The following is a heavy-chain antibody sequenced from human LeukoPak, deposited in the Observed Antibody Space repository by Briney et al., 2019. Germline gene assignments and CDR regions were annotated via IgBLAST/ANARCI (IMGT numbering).Heavy chain of an antibody. D-gene: IGHD2-15*01. Sequence: PGGSLRLSCAASGFTFSSYGMHWVRQAPGKGLEWVAVISYDGSNKYYADSVKGRFTISRDNSKNTLYLQMNSLRAEDTAVYYCAKDRETLIVVVVAATAFDYWGQGTLVTVSS. CDR1: GFTFSSYG. CDR3: AKDRETLIVVVVAATAFDY. V-gene: IGHV3-30*18. J-gene: IGHJ4*02. CDR2: ISYDGSNK.